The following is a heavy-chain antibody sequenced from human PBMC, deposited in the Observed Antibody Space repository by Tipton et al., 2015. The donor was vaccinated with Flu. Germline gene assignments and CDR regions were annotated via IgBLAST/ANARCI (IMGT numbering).Heavy chain of an antibody. CDR2: IYQSGST. D-gene: IGHD5-18*01. J-gene: IGHJ6*02. CDR3: ARDGYSYGPPYYYYGMDV. CDR1: GYSISSGYY. V-gene: IGHV4-38-2*02. Sequence: TLSLTCAVSGYSISSGYYWGWIRQPPGKGLEWIGSIYQSGSTYYNPSLKSRVTISVDTSKNQFSLKLSSVTAADTAVYYCARDGYSYGPPYYYYGMDVWGQGTTVTVSS.